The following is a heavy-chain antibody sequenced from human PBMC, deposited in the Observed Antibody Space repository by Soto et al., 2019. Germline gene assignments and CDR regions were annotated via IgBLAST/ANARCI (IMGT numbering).Heavy chain of an antibody. CDR1: GFTFTSYA. Sequence: EVQLLESGGGLVQPGGSLRLSSAASGFTFTSYAMNWVRQAPGKGLKLVSAISGSGGITYYADSVKGRFTISRDNSRNTLYLQMNSLRAEDTAVYYCASKLSSGWYFYFDYWGQGALVTVSS. D-gene: IGHD6-19*01. CDR2: ISGSGGIT. J-gene: IGHJ4*02. CDR3: ASKLSSGWYFYFDY. V-gene: IGHV3-23*01.